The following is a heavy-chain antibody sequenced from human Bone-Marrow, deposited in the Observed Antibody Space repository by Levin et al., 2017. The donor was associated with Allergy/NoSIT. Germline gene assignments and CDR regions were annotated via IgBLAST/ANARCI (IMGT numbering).Heavy chain of an antibody. CDR3: ARGGSYNICYPFDY. CDR1: GYTFTGYY. D-gene: IGHD1-26*01. V-gene: IGHV1-2*06. Sequence: GESLKISCKASGYTFTGYYMHWVRQAPGQGLEWMGRINPNSGGTNYAQKFQGRVTMTRDTSISTAYMELSRLRSDDTAVYYCARGGSYNICYPFDYWGQGTLVTVSS. J-gene: IGHJ4*02. CDR2: INPNSGGT.